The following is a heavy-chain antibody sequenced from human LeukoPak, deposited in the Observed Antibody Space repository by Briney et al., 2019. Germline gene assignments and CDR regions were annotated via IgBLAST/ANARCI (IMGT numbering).Heavy chain of an antibody. J-gene: IGHJ4*02. CDR3: ARDARFLEWLSDY. D-gene: IGHD3-3*01. V-gene: IGHV3-48*01. CDR1: GFTFSSYA. CDR2: ISSSSSII. Sequence: GGSLRLSCAASGFTFSSYAMSWVRQAPGKGLEWVSYISSSSSIIYYADSVKGRFTISRDNAENSLYLQMNSLRGEDTAVYYCARDARFLEWLSDYWGQGTLVTVSS.